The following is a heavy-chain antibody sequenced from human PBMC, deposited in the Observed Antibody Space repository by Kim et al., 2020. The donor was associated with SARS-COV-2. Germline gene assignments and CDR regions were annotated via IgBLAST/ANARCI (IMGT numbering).Heavy chain of an antibody. J-gene: IGHJ6*02. CDR2: IYTSGST. Sequence: SETLSLTCTVSGGSISSGSYYWSWIRQPAGKGLEWIGRIYTSGSTNYNPSLKSRVTISVDTSKNQFSLKLSSVTAADTAVYYCASTAAGDYYYYYYGMDVWGQGTTVTVSS. D-gene: IGHD6-13*01. V-gene: IGHV4-61*02. CDR1: GGSISSGSYY. CDR3: ASTAAGDYYYYYYGMDV.